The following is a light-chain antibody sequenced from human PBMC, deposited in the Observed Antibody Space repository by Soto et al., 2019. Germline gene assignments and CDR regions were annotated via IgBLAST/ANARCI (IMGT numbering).Light chain of an antibody. Sequence: VVLTQSAATLSLSPGERATLSCRASQSVFTYLAWYQQRPGQPPRLLIYDASARATGIPARFTGSGSGTDFTLTISSLEPEDSAVYYCQHRSNWPGTFGQGTKVAIK. CDR1: QSVFTY. CDR3: QHRSNWPGT. J-gene: IGKJ1*01. CDR2: DAS. V-gene: IGKV3-11*01.